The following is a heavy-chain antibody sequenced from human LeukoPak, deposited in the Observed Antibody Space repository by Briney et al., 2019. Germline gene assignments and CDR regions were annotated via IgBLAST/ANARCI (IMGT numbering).Heavy chain of an antibody. Sequence: PGGSLRLSCAAPGFTFSSNAMSWVRQAPGKGLEWVSTISTSGSSTYYADSVKGRFTISRDNSKNTLYLQVNSLRGEDTAVYYCATTSYYGAAYYHYWGQGTLVTVSS. V-gene: IGHV3-23*01. CDR1: GFTFSSNA. CDR3: ATTSYYGAAYYHY. D-gene: IGHD3-10*01. J-gene: IGHJ4*02. CDR2: ISTSGSST.